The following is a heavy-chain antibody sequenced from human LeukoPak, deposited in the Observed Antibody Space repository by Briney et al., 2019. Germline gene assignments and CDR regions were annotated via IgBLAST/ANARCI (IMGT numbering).Heavy chain of an antibody. D-gene: IGHD3-10*01. CDR3: ARGRGGFTMVRRVMGPFAFDI. J-gene: IGHJ3*02. CDR1: GCSFSGYY. Sequence: AETLSLTCAVYGCSFSGYYWSCLRQAPGKGLEWVGEINSSGSTNYNPSLRRRVTISVDTSKSQFSLKLSSVTAADTAVYYCARGRGGFTMVRRVMGPFAFDIWGEGTKVTVSS. V-gene: IGHV4-34*01. CDR2: INSSGST.